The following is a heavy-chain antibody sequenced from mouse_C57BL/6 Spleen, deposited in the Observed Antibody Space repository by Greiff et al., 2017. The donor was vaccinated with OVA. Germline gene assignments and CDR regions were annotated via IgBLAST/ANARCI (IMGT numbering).Heavy chain of an antibody. J-gene: IGHJ2*01. CDR2: IYPGDGDT. V-gene: IGHV1-82*01. CDR1: GYAFSSSW. CDR3: ARFPPHYYGSSPYFDY. D-gene: IGHD1-1*01. Sequence: QVQLQQSGPELVKPGASVKISCKASGYAFSSSWMNWVKQRPGKGLEWIGRIYPGDGDTNYNGKFKGKATLTADKSSSTAYMQLSSLTSEDSAVYFCARFPPHYYGSSPYFDYWGQGTTLTVSS.